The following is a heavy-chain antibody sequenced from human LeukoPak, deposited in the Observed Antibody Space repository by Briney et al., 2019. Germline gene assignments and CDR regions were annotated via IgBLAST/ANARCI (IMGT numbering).Heavy chain of an antibody. Sequence: ASVKVSCKASGYAFSAYYMHWVRQAPGQGLEWIGWISADSGNTNYVQKLQGRVTMTTDTSTSTAYMELRSLRSDDTAVYYCARALYHTFDYWGQGTLVIVSS. J-gene: IGHJ4*02. CDR2: ISADSGNT. CDR3: ARALYHTFDY. D-gene: IGHD2-2*01. CDR1: GYAFSAYY. V-gene: IGHV1-18*04.